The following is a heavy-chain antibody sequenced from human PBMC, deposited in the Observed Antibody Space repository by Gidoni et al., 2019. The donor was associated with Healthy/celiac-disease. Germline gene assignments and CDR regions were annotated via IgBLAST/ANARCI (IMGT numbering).Heavy chain of an antibody. CDR2: IYSGGST. J-gene: IGHJ5*02. CDR1: GFTVSSNY. D-gene: IGHD6-6*01. Sequence: EVQLVESGGGLVQPGGSLRLSCAASGFTVSSNYMSWVRQAPGKGLEWVSVIYSGGSTYYADSVKGRFTISRDNSKNTLYLQMNSLRAEDTAVYYCARGWYSSSITENWFDPWGQGTLVTVSS. V-gene: IGHV3-66*02. CDR3: ARGWYSSSITENWFDP.